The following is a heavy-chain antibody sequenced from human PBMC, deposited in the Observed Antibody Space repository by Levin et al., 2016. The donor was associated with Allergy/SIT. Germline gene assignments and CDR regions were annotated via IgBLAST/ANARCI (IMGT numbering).Heavy chain of an antibody. D-gene: IGHD2-15*01. J-gene: IGHJ6*03. V-gene: IGHV4-34*01. Sequence: SETLSLTCAVYGGSFSGYYWSWIRQPPGKGLEWIGEINHSGSTNYNPSLKSRVTISVDTSKNQFSLKLSSVTAADTAVYYCARVVVAATLTPKLPRHYYYYYMDVWGKGTTVTVSS. CDR2: INHSGST. CDR1: GGSFSGYY. CDR3: ARVVVAATLTPKLPRHYYYYYMDV.